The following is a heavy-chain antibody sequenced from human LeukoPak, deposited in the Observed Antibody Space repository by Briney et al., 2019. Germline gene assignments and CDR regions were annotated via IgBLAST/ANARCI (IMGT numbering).Heavy chain of an antibody. V-gene: IGHV3-33*01. J-gene: IGHJ4*02. CDR2: IWSDGSNS. CDR3: SRDNLAWRHYFDS. Sequence: GGSLRLSCAASGFTFTTYTMHWVRQAPGKGLGWVALIWSDGSNSGYAESVKGRFTISRDNSKNTVSLQMNSLRAEDTAVYYCSRDNLAWRHYFDSWGQGTLVTVSS. CDR1: GFTFTTYT.